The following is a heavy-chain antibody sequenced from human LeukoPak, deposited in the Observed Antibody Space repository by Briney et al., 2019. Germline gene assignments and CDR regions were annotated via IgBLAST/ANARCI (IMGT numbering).Heavy chain of an antibody. CDR3: ARDLDQYNGRFGGFGHDF. V-gene: IGHV1-18*01. CDR1: GYTFINYG. D-gene: IGHD3-10*01. CDR2: ISAYNGNT. Sequence: ASVKVSCKASGYTFINYGINWVRQAPGQGLEWMGWISAYNGNTNYAHSLQGRVTMTTDTSTSTVYMEMRSLTSDDTAVYYCARDLDQYNGRFGGFGHDFWGQGTLVTVSS. J-gene: IGHJ4*02.